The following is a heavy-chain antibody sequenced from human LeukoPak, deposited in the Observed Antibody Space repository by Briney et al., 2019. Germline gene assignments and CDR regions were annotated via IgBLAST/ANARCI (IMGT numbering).Heavy chain of an antibody. J-gene: IGHJ4*02. CDR3: ARDEGTGNMYF. D-gene: IGHD1-1*01. Sequence: SGGSLRLSCAGSGFTFSSYVVHWVRQAPGKGLEWVAVISFDVSKKYYGDSVKGRFTISRDDSKSTLYLQVDSLRAEDTAVYHCARDEGTGNMYFWGQGTLVTVSS. CDR1: GFTFSSYV. V-gene: IGHV3-30*03. CDR2: ISFDVSKK.